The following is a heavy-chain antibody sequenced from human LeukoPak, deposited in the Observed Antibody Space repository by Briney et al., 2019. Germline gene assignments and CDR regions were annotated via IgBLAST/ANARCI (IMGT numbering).Heavy chain of an antibody. V-gene: IGHV3-33*06. CDR1: GFTFSSYG. D-gene: IGHD6-13*01. CDR3: GKGSSSWYYMLDY. Sequence: PGGSLRLSCAASGFTFSSYGFHWVRQAPGKGLEWVAVVWYDGSKKYYADSVKGRFTISRDNSKNTLYLQTNSLRAEDTAVYYCGKGSSSWYYMLDYWGQGTLVTVSS. CDR2: VWYDGSKK. J-gene: IGHJ4*02.